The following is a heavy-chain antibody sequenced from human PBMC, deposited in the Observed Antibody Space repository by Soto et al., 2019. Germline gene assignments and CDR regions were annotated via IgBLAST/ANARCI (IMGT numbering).Heavy chain of an antibody. CDR3: ATRGYSGYDHDY. D-gene: IGHD5-12*01. V-gene: IGHV4-34*01. CDR2: INHSGST. J-gene: IGHJ4*02. CDR1: GGSFSGYY. Sequence: SETLSLTCAVYGGSFSGYYWSWIRQPPGKGLEWIGEINHSGSTNYNPSLKSRVTISVDTSKNQFSPKLSSVTAADTAVYYCATRGYSGYDHDYWGQGTLVTVSS.